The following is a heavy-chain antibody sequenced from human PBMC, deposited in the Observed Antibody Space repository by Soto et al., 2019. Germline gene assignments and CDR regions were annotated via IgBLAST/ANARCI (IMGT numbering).Heavy chain of an antibody. CDR2: ISYDGSNK. Sequence: QVQLVESGGGVVQPGRSLRLSCAASGFTFSSYGMHWVRQAPGKGLEWVAVISYDGSNKYYADSVKGRFTISRDNSKNTLYLQMNSLRAEDTAVYYCAASTVLYWFDPWGQGTLVTVSS. CDR3: AASTVLYWFDP. V-gene: IGHV3-30*03. D-gene: IGHD4-4*01. CDR1: GFTFSSYG. J-gene: IGHJ5*02.